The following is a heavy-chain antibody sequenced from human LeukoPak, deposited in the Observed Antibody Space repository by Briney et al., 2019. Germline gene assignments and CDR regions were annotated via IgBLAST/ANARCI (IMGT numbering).Heavy chain of an antibody. V-gene: IGHV1-46*03. CDR3: ARETGRYFDWLYPSTYNWFDP. CDR2: INPSGGST. CDR1: GYTFTSYY. Sequence: ASVKVSCKASGYTFTSYYMHWVRQAPGQGLEWMGIINPSGGSTSYAQKFQGRVTMTRDTSTSTVYMELSSLRSEDTAVYYCARETGRYFDWLYPSTYNWFDPWGQGTLVTVSS. D-gene: IGHD3-9*01. J-gene: IGHJ5*02.